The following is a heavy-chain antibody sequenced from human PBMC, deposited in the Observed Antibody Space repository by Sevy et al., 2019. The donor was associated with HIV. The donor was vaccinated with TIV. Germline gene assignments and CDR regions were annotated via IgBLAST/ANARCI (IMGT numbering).Heavy chain of an antibody. J-gene: IGHJ6*02. Sequence: GGSLRLSCAASGFTFSYAWMNWVRQAPGKGLEWVGRIQSKADGGIIDYAAPVKGRFTISRDDSQNTLYLQMNSLKTEDTAVYYCSTDPIIVLLVTNGMDVWGQGTTVTVSS. CDR2: IQSKADGGII. CDR3: STDPIIVLLVTNGMDV. CDR1: GFTFSYAW. D-gene: IGHD2-8*02. V-gene: IGHV3-15*01.